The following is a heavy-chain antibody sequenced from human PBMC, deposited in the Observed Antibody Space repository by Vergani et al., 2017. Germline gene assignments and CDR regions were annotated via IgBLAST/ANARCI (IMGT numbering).Heavy chain of an antibody. J-gene: IGHJ5*02. CDR3: ARDLRLLYNQFDP. V-gene: IGHV3-33*01. Sequence: QVQLVESGGGVVQPGRSLRLSCAASGFTFNQYGMHWVRHAPGKGLEWVAVTWYDGNNKQYADSVKGRFTISRDNSKSTMYLQMNSLRDEDTGVYYCARDLRLLYNQFDPWGQGTLVTVSS. CDR2: TWYDGNNK. CDR1: GFTFNQYG. D-gene: IGHD1-14*01.